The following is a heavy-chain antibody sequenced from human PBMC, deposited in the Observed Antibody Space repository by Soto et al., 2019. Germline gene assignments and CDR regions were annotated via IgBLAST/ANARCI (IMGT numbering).Heavy chain of an antibody. CDR3: AKDPYYYDSSGYYH. V-gene: IGHV3-23*01. J-gene: IGHJ5*02. CDR2: ISGSGGST. CDR1: GFTFSSYA. D-gene: IGHD3-22*01. Sequence: LRLSCAASGFTFSSYAMSWVRQAPGKGLEWVSAISGSGGSTYYADSVKGRFTISRDNSKNTLYLQMNSLRAEDTAVYYCAKDPYYYDSSGYYHWGQGTLVTVSS.